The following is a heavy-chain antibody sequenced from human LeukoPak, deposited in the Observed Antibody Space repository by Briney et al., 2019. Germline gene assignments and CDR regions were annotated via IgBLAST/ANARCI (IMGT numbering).Heavy chain of an antibody. Sequence: ASVKVSCKASGCTFTSYAMHWVRQAPGQRLEWMGWINAGNGNTKHSQKFQGRVTITRDTSASTAYMELSSLRSEDTAVYYCARDPEQWLVDYYGMDVWGQGTTVTVSS. J-gene: IGHJ6*02. CDR1: GCTFTSYA. D-gene: IGHD6-19*01. V-gene: IGHV1-3*01. CDR2: INAGNGNT. CDR3: ARDPEQWLVDYYGMDV.